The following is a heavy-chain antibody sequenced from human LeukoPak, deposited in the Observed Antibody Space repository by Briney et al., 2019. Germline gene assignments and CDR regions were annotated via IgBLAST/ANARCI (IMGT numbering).Heavy chain of an antibody. J-gene: IGHJ4*02. CDR2: INPNSGVT. CDR3: ARGQQWLEAFDY. V-gene: IGHV1-2*02. CDR1: GYTFTGYY. D-gene: IGHD6-19*01. Sequence: ASVTVSCKASGYTFTGYYIHWVRQAPGQGLEWTGWINPNSGVTHYPQKFQGRVTMTRDTSIRTAYMEVSSLRSDDTAVYYCARGQQWLEAFDYWGLGTLVTVSS.